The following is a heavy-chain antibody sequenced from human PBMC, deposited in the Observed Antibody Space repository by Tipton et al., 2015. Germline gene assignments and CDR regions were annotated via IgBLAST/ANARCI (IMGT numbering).Heavy chain of an antibody. J-gene: IGHJ4*02. CDR1: GFTFSTYG. Sequence: SLRLSCAASGFTFSTYGINWVRQAPGKGLEWVSVISGSGGTIYYADSVKGRFTVSRDNSRNTLYLQMNSLRAEDTAVYYCAKRGTVTTGVDYWGQGTLVTVSS. CDR3: AKRGTVTTGVDY. V-gene: IGHV3-23*01. CDR2: ISGSGGTI. D-gene: IGHD4-11*01.